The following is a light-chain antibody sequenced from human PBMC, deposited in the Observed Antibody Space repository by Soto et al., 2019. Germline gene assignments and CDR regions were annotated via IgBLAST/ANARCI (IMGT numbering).Light chain of an antibody. CDR3: QQYGSSPIT. J-gene: IGKJ5*01. CDR2: GAS. V-gene: IGKV3-20*01. Sequence: ETVMTQSPATLSVSPGQRATLSCRASQNIGTNLAWFQQKPGQAPRLLIYGASSSATGIPDRFSGSGYGTDFTLTISRLEPEDFAVYYCQQYGSSPITFGQGTRLEI. CDR1: QNIGTN.